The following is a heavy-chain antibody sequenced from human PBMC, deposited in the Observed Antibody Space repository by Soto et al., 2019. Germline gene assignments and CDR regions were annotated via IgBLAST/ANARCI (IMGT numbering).Heavy chain of an antibody. D-gene: IGHD1-26*01. Sequence: GASVKVSCKASGFTFTSSAVPWVRQARGQSLEWIGWIVVGSGNTNYAQKFQERVTITRDMSTSTAYMELSSLRSEDTAVYYCAAAGELLRSYYYYGMDVWGQGTTVTVSS. CDR1: GFTFTSSA. V-gene: IGHV1-58*01. CDR2: IVVGSGNT. CDR3: AAAGELLRSYYYYGMDV. J-gene: IGHJ6*02.